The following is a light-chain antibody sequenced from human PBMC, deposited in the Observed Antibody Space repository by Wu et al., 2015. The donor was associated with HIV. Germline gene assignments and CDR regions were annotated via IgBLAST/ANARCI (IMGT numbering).Light chain of an antibody. V-gene: IGKV3-20*01. Sequence: EVVLTQSPGTLSLSPGERATLSCRASQTIRFNYLAWFQQKPGQAPRLLIGTISHRATGIPDRFSGSGSGTDFILTISRLEPEDSAVYYCHQYGSFPLTFGGGTKVEIK. CDR1: QTIRFNY. J-gene: IGKJ4*01. CDR3: HQYGSFPLT. CDR2: TIS.